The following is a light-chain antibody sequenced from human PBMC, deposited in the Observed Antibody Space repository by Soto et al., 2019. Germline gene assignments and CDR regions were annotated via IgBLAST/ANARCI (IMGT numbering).Light chain of an antibody. CDR2: DAS. V-gene: IGKV3-11*01. Sequence: EIVLTQSPATLSLSPGERATLSCRASQSVSSYLAWYQQKPGQAPRLLIYDASNRATGIPARFSGSGSGTDFPLNISSLEPEDFAVYYCQQRSNWPPYTFGQGTKLELK. CDR3: QQRSNWPPYT. J-gene: IGKJ2*01. CDR1: QSVSSY.